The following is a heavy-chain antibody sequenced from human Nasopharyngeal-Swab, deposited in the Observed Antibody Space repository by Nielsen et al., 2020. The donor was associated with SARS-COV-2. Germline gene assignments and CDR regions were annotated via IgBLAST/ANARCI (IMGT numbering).Heavy chain of an antibody. Sequence: LSPTCPVSGDSTTSNIYSWCCIRQQPGKGRVWIGYIHYSESTYYNPSLESRVTMSLDTSNQQFSLRLSSVTAADTAVYYCAREVRWRHYYFDYWGQGSLVTVSS. D-gene: IGHD3-10*01. J-gene: IGHJ4*02. CDR3: AREVRWRHYYFDY. CDR1: GDSTTSNIYS. CDR2: IHYSEST. V-gene: IGHV4-31*03.